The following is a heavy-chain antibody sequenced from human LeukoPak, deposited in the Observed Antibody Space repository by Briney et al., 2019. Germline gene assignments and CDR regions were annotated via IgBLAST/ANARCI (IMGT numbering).Heavy chain of an antibody. CDR3: ASSRGYSYGYYYYYYMDV. CDR2: IYHSGST. D-gene: IGHD5-18*01. CDR1: GGSISSYY. V-gene: IGHV4-59*12. J-gene: IGHJ6*03. Sequence: SETLSLTCTVSGGSISSYYWSWIRQPPGKGLEWIGEIYHSGSTNYNPSLKSRVTISVDKSKNQFSLKLSSVTAADTAVYYCASSRGYSYGYYYYYYMDVWGKGTTVTVSS.